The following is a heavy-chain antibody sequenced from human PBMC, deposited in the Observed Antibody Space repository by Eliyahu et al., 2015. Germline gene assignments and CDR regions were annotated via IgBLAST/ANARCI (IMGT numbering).Heavy chain of an antibody. CDR1: GXSIXSXSYY. V-gene: IGHV4-39*01. CDR2: IFHSGST. D-gene: IGHD3-3*01. Sequence: QLQLQESGPGLVKPSATLSLXCTVSGXSIXSXSYYWGWIRQPPGKGLEWIGSIFHSGSTYYXSSLKSRVTISVDTPKNQFSLKLSSVTAADTAVYYCASAFSFGGVIRDTDWFDRWGQGTLVTVSS. CDR3: ASAFSFGGVIRDTDWFDR. J-gene: IGHJ5*02.